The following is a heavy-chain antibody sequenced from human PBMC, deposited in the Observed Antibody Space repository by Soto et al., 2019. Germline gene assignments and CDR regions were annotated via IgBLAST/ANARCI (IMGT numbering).Heavy chain of an antibody. CDR2: MNPNSGNT. V-gene: IGHV1-8*01. CDR1: GYTFTSYD. CDR3: ASGRHCSSTSCYDNWFDP. J-gene: IGHJ5*02. D-gene: IGHD2-2*01. Sequence: ASVKVSCKASGYTFTSYDINWVRQATGQGLEWMGWMNPNSGNTGYAQKFQGRVTMTRNTSISTAYMELSSLRSEDTAVYYCASGRHCSSTSCYDNWFDPWGQGTLVTVSS.